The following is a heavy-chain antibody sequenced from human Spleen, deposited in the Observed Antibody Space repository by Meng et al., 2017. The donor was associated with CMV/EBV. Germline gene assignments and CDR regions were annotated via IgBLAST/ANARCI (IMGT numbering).Heavy chain of an antibody. J-gene: IGHJ4*02. D-gene: IGHD6-6*01. CDR3: ARDSDFSSSFSFDL. CDR1: GFAFSSYA. CDR2: ISSDGSNN. Sequence: ASGFAFSSYAINWVRQAPGKGLEWVAVISSDGSNNYYADSVKGRFTISRDNSKDTLFLQMTSLRPEDTAVYFCARDSDFSSSFSFDLWGQGTLVTVSS. V-gene: IGHV3-30*04.